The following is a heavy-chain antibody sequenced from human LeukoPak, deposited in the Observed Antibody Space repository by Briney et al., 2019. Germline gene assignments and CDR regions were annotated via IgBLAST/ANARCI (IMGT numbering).Heavy chain of an antibody. V-gene: IGHV4-59*02. J-gene: IGHJ4*02. CDR1: GGSVSSYY. D-gene: IGHD4-17*01. Sequence: SETLSLTCTVSGGSVSSYYWSWIRQPPGKGLEWIGYMYYSGSTNYNPSLKSRVTISIDTSKNQFSLKLNSVTAADTAVYYCARVPTVTFFDYWGQGTLVTVSS. CDR2: MYYSGST. CDR3: ARVPTVTFFDY.